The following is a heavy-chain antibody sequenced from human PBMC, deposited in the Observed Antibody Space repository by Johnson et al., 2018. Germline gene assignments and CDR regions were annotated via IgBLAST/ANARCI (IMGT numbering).Heavy chain of an antibody. J-gene: IGHJ6*02. CDR1: GFTFEDYG. CDR3: ARQYSSYYYYAMDV. D-gene: IGHD4-11*01. V-gene: IGHV3-30*03. Sequence: VQLVETGGRVVRPGGSLRISCAASGFTFEDYGMSWVRQAPGKGLTWVAIISYDGSIKYYADSVKGRFTLSRDNSKNTLYVKMNSLRAEDTAVYYCARQYSSYYYYAMDVWGQGTTVTVSS. CDR2: ISYDGSIK.